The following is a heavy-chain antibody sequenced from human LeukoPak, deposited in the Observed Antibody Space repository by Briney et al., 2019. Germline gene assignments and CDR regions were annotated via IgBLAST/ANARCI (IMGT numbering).Heavy chain of an antibody. CDR1: GFTFSSSW. CDR2: INHNGNVN. CDR3: ARGGGLDV. D-gene: IGHD3-16*01. V-gene: IGHV3-7*03. J-gene: IGHJ6*02. Sequence: GGSLRLSCAASGFTFSSSWMSWVRQAPGKGLEWVASINHNGNVNYYVDSVKGRFTISRDNAKNSLYLQMSNLRAEDTAVYFCARGGGLDVWGQGATVTVSS.